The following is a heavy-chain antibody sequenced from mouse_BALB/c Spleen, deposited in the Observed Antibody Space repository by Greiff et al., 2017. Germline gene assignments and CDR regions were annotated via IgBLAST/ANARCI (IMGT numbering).Heavy chain of an antibody. V-gene: IGHV5-6-3*01. Sequence: EVMLVESGGGLVQPGGSLKLSCAASGFTFSSYGMSWVRQTPDKRLELVATINSNGGSTYYPDSVKGRFTISRDNAKNTLYLQMSSLKSEDTAMYYCAREGLRRASWFAYWGQGTLVTVSA. CDR1: GFTFSSYG. J-gene: IGHJ3*01. D-gene: IGHD2-2*01. CDR2: INSNGGST. CDR3: AREGLRRASWFAY.